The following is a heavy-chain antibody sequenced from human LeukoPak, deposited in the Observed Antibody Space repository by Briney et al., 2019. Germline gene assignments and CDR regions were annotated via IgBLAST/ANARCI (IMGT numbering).Heavy chain of an antibody. Sequence: VASVKVSCKASGYTFTGYYMHWVRQAPGQGLEWMGRINPNSGGTNYAQKFQGRVTMTRDTSISTAYMELSGLRSEDTAVYYCARDLYYYGSGSYFGYWGQGTLVTVSS. CDR2: INPNSGGT. CDR1: GYTFTGYY. J-gene: IGHJ4*02. V-gene: IGHV1-2*06. D-gene: IGHD3-10*01. CDR3: ARDLYYYGSGSYFGY.